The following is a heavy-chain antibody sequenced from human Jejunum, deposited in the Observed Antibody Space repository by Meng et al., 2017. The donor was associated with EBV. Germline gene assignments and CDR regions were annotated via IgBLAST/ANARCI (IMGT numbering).Heavy chain of an antibody. J-gene: IGHJ5*02. Sequence: EEQLVESGGGLVQPGGSLRLSCEASGFMFSNYWMHWVRQVPGKGLVWVSRINNDGSDTIYADSVKGRFTTSRDNAKNTLYLQMNSLRIEDTAVYFCARDKPHNWFDPWGQGTLVTVSS. CDR2: INNDGSDT. CDR3: ARDKPHNWFDP. V-gene: IGHV3-74*01. CDR1: GFMFSNYW.